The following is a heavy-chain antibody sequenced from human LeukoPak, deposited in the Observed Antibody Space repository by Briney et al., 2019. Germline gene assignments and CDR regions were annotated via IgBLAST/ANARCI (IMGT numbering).Heavy chain of an antibody. CDR1: GGSISSYY. CDR3: ARRSITMVRGAGDWFDP. Sequence: PSETLSLTCTVSGGSISSYYWSWIRQPAGKGLEWIGRIYTSGSTNYNPSLKRRDTMSVDTSKNQFSLKLSSVTAADAAVYYCARRSITMVRGAGDWFDPWGQGTLVTVSS. V-gene: IGHV4-4*07. D-gene: IGHD3-10*01. J-gene: IGHJ5*02. CDR2: IYTSGST.